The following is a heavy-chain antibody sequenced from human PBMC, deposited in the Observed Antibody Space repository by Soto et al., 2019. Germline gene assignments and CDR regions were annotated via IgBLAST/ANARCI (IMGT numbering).Heavy chain of an antibody. CDR3: ARGRGNSAVITTFDY. CDR1: GGVFSSFG. D-gene: IGHD3-16*01. J-gene: IGHJ4*02. Sequence: ASVKVSCKSSGGVFSSFGLSWVRQAPGQGLEWMGGIIPIFGSANYAQKFQGRVTITADDSTSTVYMELSSLRSEDTALYYCARGRGNSAVITTFDYWGQGTLVTVSS. V-gene: IGHV1-69*13. CDR2: IIPIFGSA.